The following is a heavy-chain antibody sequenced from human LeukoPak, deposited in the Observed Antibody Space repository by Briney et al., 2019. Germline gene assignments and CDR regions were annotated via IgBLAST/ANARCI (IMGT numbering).Heavy chain of an antibody. D-gene: IGHD3-10*01. J-gene: IGHJ4*02. CDR3: AKEGMRFGEFYYFDY. Sequence: GGSLRLSCAASGFTSSSYGMHWVRQAPGKGLEWVAFIRYDGSNKYYTDSVKGRFTISRDTSKNTLYLQMNSLRAEDTAVYYCAKEGMRFGEFYYFDYWGQGTLVTVSS. CDR1: GFTSSSYG. CDR2: IRYDGSNK. V-gene: IGHV3-30*02.